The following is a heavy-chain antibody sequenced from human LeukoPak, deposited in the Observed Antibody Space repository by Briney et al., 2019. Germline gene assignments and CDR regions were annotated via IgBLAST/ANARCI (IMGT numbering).Heavy chain of an antibody. J-gene: IGHJ3*02. CDR1: GGSISSGGYY. CDR2: IYTSGST. Sequence: PSQTLSLSCTVSGGSISSGGYYWNWIRQPAGKGLEWIGRIYTSGSTNYNPSLKSRVTMSVDTSKNQFSLKLSSVTAADTAVYYCARLSRTFDIWGQGTMVTVSS. CDR3: ARLSRTFDI. V-gene: IGHV4-61*02.